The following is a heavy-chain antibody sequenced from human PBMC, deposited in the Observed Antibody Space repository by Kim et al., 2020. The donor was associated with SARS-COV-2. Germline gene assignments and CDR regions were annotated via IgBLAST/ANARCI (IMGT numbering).Heavy chain of an antibody. J-gene: IGHJ4*02. Sequence: DGTGGHYVGSVEGRFTISRDNAKRSLFLHMNSLRVEDTAVYYCARESFDYWGQGTLVTVSS. V-gene: IGHV3-7*01. CDR2: DGTGG. CDR3: ARESFDY.